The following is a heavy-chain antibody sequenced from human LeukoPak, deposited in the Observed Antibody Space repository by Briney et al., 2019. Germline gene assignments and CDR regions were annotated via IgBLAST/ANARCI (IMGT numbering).Heavy chain of an antibody. Sequence: SETLSLTCTVSGGSISGYYWSWIRQPPGKALEWIGYIYSSGATNSNPSLKSRVTISVDSSKNQFSLKLTSVTAADTAVYYCARRFDTNGWVDYWGQGTLVTVSS. J-gene: IGHJ4*02. CDR2: IYSSGAT. CDR1: GGSISGYY. CDR3: ARRFDTNGWVDY. D-gene: IGHD6-19*01. V-gene: IGHV4-4*09.